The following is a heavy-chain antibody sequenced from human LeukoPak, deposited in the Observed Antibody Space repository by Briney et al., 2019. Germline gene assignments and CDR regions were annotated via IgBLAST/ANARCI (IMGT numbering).Heavy chain of an antibody. D-gene: IGHD3-10*01. V-gene: IGHV1-2*02. CDR2: INPNSGGT. Sequence: ASVKVSCKASGYTFTGYNMHWVRQAPGQGLEWMGWINPNSGGTNYAQKFQGRVTMTRDTSISTAYMELSRLRSDDTAVYYCARDAISSGRRVRGVIGNWFDPWGQGTLVTVSS. J-gene: IGHJ5*02. CDR3: ARDAISSGRRVRGVIGNWFDP. CDR1: GYTFTGYN.